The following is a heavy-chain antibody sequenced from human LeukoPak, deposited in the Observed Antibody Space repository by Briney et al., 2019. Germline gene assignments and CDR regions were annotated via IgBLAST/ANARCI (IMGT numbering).Heavy chain of an antibody. V-gene: IGHV3-23*01. Sequence: TGGALRLSCAASGFTFSSYAMSWVRQAPGKGLEWVSSITSSGGSTYYAGSVKGQFTISRDNSKNTVYLQMNSLRAEDTDVYYCAKDRPNYYDSSGHYYRRNADYCGQGTLVTVSS. CDR1: GFTFSSYA. CDR3: AKDRPNYYDSSGHYYRRNADY. J-gene: IGHJ4*02. CDR2: ITSSGGST. D-gene: IGHD3-22*01.